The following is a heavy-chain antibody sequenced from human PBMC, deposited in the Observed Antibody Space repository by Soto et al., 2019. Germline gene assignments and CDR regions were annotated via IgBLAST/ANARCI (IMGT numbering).Heavy chain of an antibody. D-gene: IGHD3-3*01. V-gene: IGHV3-7*01. J-gene: IGHJ6*02. Sequence: XVSLRLSCAASGFTFSSYWMTWVRQAPGKGLEWVANIKQDGSKKYYVDSVKGRFTISRDNAKNSLYLQMNSLRAEDTAVYYCSRGGITIFWVLQDYYGIDFWGQGTTVTVSS. CDR1: GFTFSSYW. CDR3: SRGGITIFWVLQDYYGIDF. CDR2: IKQDGSKK.